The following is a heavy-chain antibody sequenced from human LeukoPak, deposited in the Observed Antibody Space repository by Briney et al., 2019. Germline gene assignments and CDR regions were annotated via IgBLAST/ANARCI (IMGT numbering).Heavy chain of an antibody. CDR2: IHYSGSI. D-gene: IGHD3-10*01. CDR3: ASQKTLVRGAIRLFDASDI. CDR1: GGSISSNSYF. J-gene: IGHJ3*02. Sequence: SETLSLTCTVSGGSISSNSYFWGWIRQPPGKGLEWIGIIHYSGSIYYSPSLKSRLSISIDTSKNQFSLKLSSVTAADTAVYYCASQKTLVRGAIRLFDASDIWGHRTVVTVSS. V-gene: IGHV4-39*01.